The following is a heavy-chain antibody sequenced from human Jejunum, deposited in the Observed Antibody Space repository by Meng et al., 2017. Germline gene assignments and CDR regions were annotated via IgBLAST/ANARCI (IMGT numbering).Heavy chain of an antibody. V-gene: IGHV3-48*03. Sequence: GGSLRLSCAASGFTFSSYEVNWVRQAPGKGLEWVSYMSGSGSTIYYADSVKGRFTISRDNAKNSLYLQVNSLRAEGTAVYYCARVGTSHFYAMDVWGQGTTVTVSS. CDR2: MSGSGSTI. CDR3: ARVGTSHFYAMDV. J-gene: IGHJ6*02. CDR1: GFTFSSYE. D-gene: IGHD1-26*01.